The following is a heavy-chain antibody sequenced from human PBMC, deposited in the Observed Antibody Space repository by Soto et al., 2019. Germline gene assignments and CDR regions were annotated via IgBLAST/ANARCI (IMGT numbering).Heavy chain of an antibody. CDR2: IYHSGRT. CDR3: ARESKYYYDSSGYSHAFDI. J-gene: IGHJ3*02. Sequence: PSDTLSLTCAVSGYSISSGYYWGWIRQPPGKGLEWIGSIYHSGRTYYNPSLKSRVTISVDTTKNQFSLKLSSVTAADTAVYYCARESKYYYDSSGYSHAFDIWGQGTMVTVSS. D-gene: IGHD3-22*01. V-gene: IGHV4-38-2*02. CDR1: GYSISSGYY.